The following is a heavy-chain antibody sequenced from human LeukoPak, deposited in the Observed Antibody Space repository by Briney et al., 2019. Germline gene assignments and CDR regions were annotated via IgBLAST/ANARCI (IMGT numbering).Heavy chain of an antibody. D-gene: IGHD2-2*01. V-gene: IGHV3-49*03. Sequence: LTGGSLRLSCKASEFTVGDYAMSWFRQTPGKGLEWVGSIKSNSYGAPTEYAASVKGRFTISRDDSESIAYLQMDSLKTEDTAVYYCTSDLGPAGYCTSTSCYGIRYYCMDVWGKGTTVTVSS. CDR1: EFTVGDYA. J-gene: IGHJ6*03. CDR2: IKSNSYGAPT. CDR3: TSDLGPAGYCTSTSCYGIRYYCMDV.